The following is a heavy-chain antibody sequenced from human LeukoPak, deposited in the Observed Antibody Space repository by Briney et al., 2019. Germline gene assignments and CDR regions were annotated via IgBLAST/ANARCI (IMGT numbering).Heavy chain of an antibody. V-gene: IGHV4-39*07. CDR3: ARPGSRGYSSSWHPRGFDP. Sequence: PSETLSLTCTVSGGSISSSSYYWGWIRQPPGKGLEWIGSIYYSGSTYYNPSLKSRVTISVDTSKNQFSLKLSSVTAADTAVYYCARPGSRGYSSSWHPRGFDPWGQGTLVTVSS. D-gene: IGHD6-13*01. J-gene: IGHJ5*02. CDR1: GGSISSSSYY. CDR2: IYYSGST.